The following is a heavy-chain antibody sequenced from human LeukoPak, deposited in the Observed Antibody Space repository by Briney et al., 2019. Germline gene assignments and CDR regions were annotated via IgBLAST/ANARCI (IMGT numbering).Heavy chain of an antibody. Sequence: SETLSLTCTVSGGSIGSSSYYWGWIRQPPGKGLEWIGSIYYSGSTYYNPSLKSRVTISVDTSKNQFSLKLSSVTAADTAVYYCARMGDSSGYYYGTLDYWGQGTLVTVSS. CDR1: GGSIGSSSYY. CDR2: IYYSGST. J-gene: IGHJ4*02. D-gene: IGHD3-22*01. V-gene: IGHV4-39*01. CDR3: ARMGDSSGYYYGTLDY.